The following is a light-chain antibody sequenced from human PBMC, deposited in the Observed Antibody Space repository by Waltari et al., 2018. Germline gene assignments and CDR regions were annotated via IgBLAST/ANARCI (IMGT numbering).Light chain of an antibody. CDR1: SSNIGSKS. J-gene: IGLJ1*01. CDR3: AAWDDSLNGQNV. V-gene: IGLV1-44*01. Sequence: QSVLTQPPSASGTPGQRVPISCSGTSSNIGSKSVNWYQQLPGTAPKLLIYSNDQRPSGVPDRFSGSKSGTSASLAISGLQSEDEAVYYCAAWDDSLNGQNVFGTGTKVTVL. CDR2: SND.